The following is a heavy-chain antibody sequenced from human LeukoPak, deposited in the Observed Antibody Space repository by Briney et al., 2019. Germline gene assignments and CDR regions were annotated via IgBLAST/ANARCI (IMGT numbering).Heavy chain of an antibody. Sequence: ASVKVSCKASGYTFTGYYMHWVRQAPGQGLEWMGWINPNSGGTNYAQKLQGRVTMTRDTSISTAYMELSRLRSDDTAVYYCARGDYGSGSPFDYWGQGTLVTVSS. CDR3: ARGDYGSGSPFDY. J-gene: IGHJ4*02. CDR1: GYTFTGYY. V-gene: IGHV1-2*02. CDR2: INPNSGGT. D-gene: IGHD3-10*01.